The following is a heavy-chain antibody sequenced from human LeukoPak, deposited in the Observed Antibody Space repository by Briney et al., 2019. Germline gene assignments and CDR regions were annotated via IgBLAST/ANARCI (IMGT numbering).Heavy chain of an antibody. J-gene: IGHJ4*02. D-gene: IGHD2-15*01. CDR1: GGSISSSSYY. Sequence: PSETLSLTCTVSGGSISSSSYYWGWIRQPPGKGLEWIGSIYYSGSTYYNPSLKSRVTISVDTSKNQFSLKLSSVTAADTAVYYCARGSNLAYWGQGTLVTVSS. CDR2: IYYSGST. V-gene: IGHV4-39*07. CDR3: ARGSNLAY.